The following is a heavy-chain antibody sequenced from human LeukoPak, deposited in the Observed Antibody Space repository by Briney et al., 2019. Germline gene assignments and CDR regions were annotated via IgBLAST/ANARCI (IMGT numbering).Heavy chain of an antibody. J-gene: IGHJ5*02. D-gene: IGHD2-2*01. V-gene: IGHV4-34*01. CDR1: GGSFSGYY. Sequence: RSSETLSLTCAVYGGSFSGYYWSWIRQPPGKGLEWIGEINHSGSTNYNLSLKSRVTISVDTSKNQFSLKLSSVTAADTAVYYCASWGYCSSTSCPRSWFDPWGQGTLVTVSS. CDR3: ASWGYCSSTSCPRSWFDP. CDR2: INHSGST.